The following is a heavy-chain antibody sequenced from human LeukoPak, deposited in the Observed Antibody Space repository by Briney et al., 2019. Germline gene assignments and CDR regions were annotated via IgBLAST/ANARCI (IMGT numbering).Heavy chain of an antibody. Sequence: GESLKISCKGSGYSFTSYWIGWVRQMPGKGLEWMGIIYPGDSDTRYSPSFQGQVTISADKSISTAYLQWSSLKASDTAMYYCARQPTVTTETDHFGYWGQGTLVTVSS. CDR3: ARQPTVTTETDHFGY. J-gene: IGHJ4*02. CDR1: GYSFTSYW. D-gene: IGHD4-17*01. CDR2: IYPGDSDT. V-gene: IGHV5-51*01.